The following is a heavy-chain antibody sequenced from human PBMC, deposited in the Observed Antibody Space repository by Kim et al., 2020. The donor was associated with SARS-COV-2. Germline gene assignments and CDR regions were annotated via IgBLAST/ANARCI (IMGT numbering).Heavy chain of an antibody. CDR1: GFTFGSND. Sequence: GGSLRLSCRASGFTFGSNDMTWVRQAPGKGLEWVSTISASASRTYYADSVGGRSTFTDNYLKKTLYLQENSLRAEDAAKFYSAEDAEAALPYWFGPWGQG. CDR3: AEDAEAALPYWFGP. J-gene: IGHJ5*02. CDR2: ISASASRT. V-gene: IGHV3-23*01.